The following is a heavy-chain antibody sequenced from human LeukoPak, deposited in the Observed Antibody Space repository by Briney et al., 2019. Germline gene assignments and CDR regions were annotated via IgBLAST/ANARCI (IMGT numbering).Heavy chain of an antibody. J-gene: IGHJ4*02. CDR1: GFTFSSYE. V-gene: IGHV3-48*03. CDR3: ARSGTSPFDF. D-gene: IGHD1-1*01. Sequence: GGSLRLSCAASGFTFSSYEINWVRQAPGGGLEWVSYISRSATTIYYADSVKGRFIISRDNAKNSPFLQMNSLRVEDTAVYYCARSGTSPFDFWGQGTLVTVSS. CDR2: ISRSATTI.